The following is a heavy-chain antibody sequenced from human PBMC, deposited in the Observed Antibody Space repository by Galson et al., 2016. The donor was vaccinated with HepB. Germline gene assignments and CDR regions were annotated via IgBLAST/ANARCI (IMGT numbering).Heavy chain of an antibody. CDR1: GGTFNTYA. D-gene: IGHD3-9*01. Sequence: SVKVSCKASGGTFNTYAISWVRQAPGQGLEWMGGIIPMLGTATCAQKFQGRVTITADESTSTAYMDLSSLRSEDTALYYCARGSEILTGYYAYWGQGTLVTVSS. CDR3: ARGSEILTGYYAY. CDR2: IIPMLGTA. J-gene: IGHJ4*02. V-gene: IGHV1-69*13.